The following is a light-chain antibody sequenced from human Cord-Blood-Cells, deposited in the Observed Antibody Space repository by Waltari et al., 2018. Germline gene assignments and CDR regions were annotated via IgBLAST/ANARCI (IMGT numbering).Light chain of an antibody. V-gene: IGLV2-14*01. Sequence: QSALTQPAPGSGAPGQSITISCTRTSSDVGGNTYVSWYQQHPSKAPKPMIYDVSKRPSGVSNRFSGSKSGNTASLTISGLQAEDEADYYCSSYTSSSTWVFGGGTKLTVL. CDR2: DVS. CDR3: SSYTSSSTWV. CDR1: SSDVGGNTY. J-gene: IGLJ3*02.